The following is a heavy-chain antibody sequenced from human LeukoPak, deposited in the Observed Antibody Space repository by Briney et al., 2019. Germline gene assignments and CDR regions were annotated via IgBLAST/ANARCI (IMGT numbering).Heavy chain of an antibody. J-gene: IGHJ5*02. CDR3: ARGVVPAALWQNWFDP. CDR2: ISYTGST. D-gene: IGHD2-2*01. Sequence: SETLSLTCTVSGGSISSSSYFWGWIRQPPGRGLEWIGSISYTGSTYSNPSLKSRVTMSVDTSKNQFSLKLSSVTAADTAVFFCARGVVPAALWQNWFDPWGQGSLVIVSS. V-gene: IGHV4-39*07. CDR1: GGSISSSSYF.